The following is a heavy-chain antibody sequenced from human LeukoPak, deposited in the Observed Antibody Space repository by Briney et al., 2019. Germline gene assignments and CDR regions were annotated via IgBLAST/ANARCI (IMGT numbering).Heavy chain of an antibody. CDR3: ARGRAAAGTPFDY. V-gene: IGHV1-8*01. CDR1: GYTFTSYD. J-gene: IGHJ4*02. Sequence: ASVEVSCKASGYTFTSYDINWVRQATGQGLEWMGWMNPNSGNTGYAQKFQGRVTMTRNTSISTAYMELSSLRSEDTAVYYCARGRAAAGTPFDYWGQGTLVTVSS. CDR2: MNPNSGNT. D-gene: IGHD6-13*01.